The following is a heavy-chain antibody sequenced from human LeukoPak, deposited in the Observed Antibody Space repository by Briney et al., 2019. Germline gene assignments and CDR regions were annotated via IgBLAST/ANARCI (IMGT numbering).Heavy chain of an antibody. CDR2: IRSKVYGGTP. V-gene: IGHV3-49*03. D-gene: IGHD6-19*01. Sequence: GGSLRLSCTGSGFTFGDYAMSWFRQAPERGLEYIGFIRSKVYGGTPEYAESVRGRLTISRDDSKSITYLKMNSLKSEDTAVYYCSREGGSGWAYDYWGQGTVVTVSS. CDR3: SREGGSGWAYDY. J-gene: IGHJ4*02. CDR1: GFTFGDYA.